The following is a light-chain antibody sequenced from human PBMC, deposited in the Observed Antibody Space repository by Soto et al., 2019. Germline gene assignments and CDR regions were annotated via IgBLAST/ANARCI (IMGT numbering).Light chain of an antibody. Sequence: DIQMTQSPSSLSASVGDRVTITCQASQDISNYLNWYQQKPGKAPKLMMYDASNLETGVPSRFSGSGSGTDFTCTISSLQPEDVATYYCQQYDNVPPLTFGGGTKVEIK. V-gene: IGKV1-33*01. CDR2: DAS. CDR1: QDISNY. J-gene: IGKJ4*01. CDR3: QQYDNVPPLT.